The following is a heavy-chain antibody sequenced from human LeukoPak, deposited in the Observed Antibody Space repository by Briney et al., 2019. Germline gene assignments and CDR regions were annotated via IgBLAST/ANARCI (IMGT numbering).Heavy chain of an antibody. CDR3: ARVGDVSDAFDI. J-gene: IGHJ3*02. CDR2: IYYSGST. D-gene: IGHD3-10*01. Sequence: PSETLSLTCTVSGGSISSYYWSWIRQPPGKGLDWIGYIYYSGSTNYNPSLKSRVTISVDASKNQFSLKLSSVTAAYTAVYYCARVGDVSDAFDIWGQGTMVTVSS. CDR1: GGSISSYY. V-gene: IGHV4-59*01.